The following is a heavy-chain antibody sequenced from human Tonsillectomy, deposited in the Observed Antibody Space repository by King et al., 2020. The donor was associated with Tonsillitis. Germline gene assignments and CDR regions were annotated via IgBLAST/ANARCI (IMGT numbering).Heavy chain of an antibody. Sequence: QLVQSGAEVKKPGASVKLSCKTSGYTFTNYAMHWVRQAPGQSLEWMGRINGGDGHTKYSQKFQGRLTITRDTSATTAYMDLSSLRSEDTAVYYCARDFSSAWYGIYYYYMDVWGKGTTVTVSS. CDR2: INGGDGHT. CDR1: GYTFTNYA. CDR3: ARDFSSAWYGIYYYYMDV. D-gene: IGHD6-19*01. J-gene: IGHJ6*03. V-gene: IGHV1-3*01.